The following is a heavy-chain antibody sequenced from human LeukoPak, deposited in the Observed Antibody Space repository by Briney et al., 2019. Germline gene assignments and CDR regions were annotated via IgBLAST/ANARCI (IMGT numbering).Heavy chain of an antibody. Sequence: GESLQISCKGSGYSFTSYWIGWVRQMPGKGLEWMGIIYPGDSDTRYSPSFQGQVTISADKSISTAYLQWSSLKASDTAMYYCARHGAWEADTFGELVYWGQGTLVTVSS. CDR1: GYSFTSYW. CDR3: ARHGAWEADTFGELVY. D-gene: IGHD3-10*01. CDR2: IYPGDSDT. J-gene: IGHJ4*02. V-gene: IGHV5-51*01.